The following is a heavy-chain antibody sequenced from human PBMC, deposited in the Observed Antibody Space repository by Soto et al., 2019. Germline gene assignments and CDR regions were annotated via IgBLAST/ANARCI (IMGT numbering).Heavy chain of an antibody. CDR1: GVTFINYA. J-gene: IGHJ4*02. CDR2: IIPIFGTA. V-gene: IGHV1-69*13. Sequence: SAKVSCNASGVTFINYAISWVRKAPGQGLEWMGGIIPIFGTANYAQKFQGRVTITADESTSTAYMELSSLRSEDTAVYYCARAPGFDWVLSEPFDYWGQGPLVTGSS. CDR3: ARAPGFDWVLSEPFDY. D-gene: IGHD3-9*01.